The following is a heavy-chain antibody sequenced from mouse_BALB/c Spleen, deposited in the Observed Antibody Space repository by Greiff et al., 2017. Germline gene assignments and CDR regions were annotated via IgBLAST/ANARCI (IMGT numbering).Heavy chain of an antibody. V-gene: IGHV1-74*01. CDR3: AVGSSYAMDY. CDR1: GYSFTSYW. D-gene: IGHD1-1*01. CDR2: IDPSDSET. Sequence: QVQLQQSGPQLVRPGASVKISCKASGYSFTSYWMHWVKQRPGQGLEWIGMIDPSDSETRLNQKFKGKATLTVDKSSSTAYMQLKSLTSEDSAVYYCAVGSSYAMDYWGQGTSVTVSS. J-gene: IGHJ4*01.